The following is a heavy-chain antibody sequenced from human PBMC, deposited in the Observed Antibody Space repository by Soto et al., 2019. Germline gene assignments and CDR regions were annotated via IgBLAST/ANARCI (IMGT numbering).Heavy chain of an antibody. J-gene: IGHJ4*02. CDR2: ISYDGSNK. Sequence: QVQLVESGGGVVQPGRSLRLSCAASGFTFSSYGMHWVRQAPGKGLEWVAVISYDGSNKYYADSVKGRFTISRENSKNTLYLQMNSLRAEDTAVYYCAKEVKVEYSSSSPYFDYWGQGTLVTVSS. CDR3: AKEVKVEYSSSSPYFDY. CDR1: GFTFSSYG. D-gene: IGHD6-6*01. V-gene: IGHV3-30*18.